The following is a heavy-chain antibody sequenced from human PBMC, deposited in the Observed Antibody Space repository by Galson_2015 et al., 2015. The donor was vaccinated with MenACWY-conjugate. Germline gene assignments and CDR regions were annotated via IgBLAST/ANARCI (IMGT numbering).Heavy chain of an antibody. V-gene: IGHV3-30*04. CDR2: ISYDGSSK. J-gene: IGHJ4*02. CDR3: ARGFPLFIAVAGRIDY. CDR1: GFTFSSYA. Sequence: SLRLSCAASGFTFSSYAMHWVRQAPGKGLEWVAVISYDGSSKYYADSVKGRFTISRDNSKNTPYLQMNSLRAEDTAVYCCARGFPLFIAVAGRIDYWGQGTLVTVSS. D-gene: IGHD6-19*01.